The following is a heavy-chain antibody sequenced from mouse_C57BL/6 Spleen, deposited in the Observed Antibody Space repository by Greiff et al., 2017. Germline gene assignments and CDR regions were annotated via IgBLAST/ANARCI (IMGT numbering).Heavy chain of an antibody. CDR2: IDPSDSYT. J-gene: IGHJ2*01. Sequence: VQLQQPGAELVMPGASVKLSCKASGYTFTSYWMHWVKQRPGQGLEWIGEIDPSDSYTNYNQKFKGKSTLTVDKSPSTAYMQLSSLTSEDSAVYYCARSDYGSYFDYWGQGTTLTVSS. D-gene: IGHD1-1*01. CDR1: GYTFTSYW. V-gene: IGHV1-69*01. CDR3: ARSDYGSYFDY.